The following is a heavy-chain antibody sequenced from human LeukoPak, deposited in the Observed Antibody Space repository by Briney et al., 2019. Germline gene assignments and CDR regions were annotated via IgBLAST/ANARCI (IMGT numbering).Heavy chain of an antibody. CDR3: ARSTVTTRSIRYYFDY. Sequence: GASVKVSCKASGYTFTSYGISWVRQAPGQGLEWMGWISAYNGNTNYAQKLQGRVTMTTDTSTSTAYMELRSLRSDDTAVCYCARSTVTTRSIRYYFDYWGQGTLVTVSS. CDR2: ISAYNGNT. J-gene: IGHJ4*02. V-gene: IGHV1-18*01. CDR1: GYTFTSYG. D-gene: IGHD4-17*01.